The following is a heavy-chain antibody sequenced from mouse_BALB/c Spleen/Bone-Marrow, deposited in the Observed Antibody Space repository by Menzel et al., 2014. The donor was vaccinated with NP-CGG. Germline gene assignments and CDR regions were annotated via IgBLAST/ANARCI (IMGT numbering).Heavy chain of an antibody. CDR3: ARDGLDY. CDR2: ISSGGSYT. CDR1: GFTFSSYG. Sequence: EVKLVESGGDLVKPGGSLKLSCAASGFTFSSYGMSWVRPTPDKRLEWVATISSGGSYTYYPDSVKGRFTISRDNAKNTLYLQMSSLKSEDTAMYYCARDGLDYWGQGTTLTVSS. D-gene: IGHD3-1*01. J-gene: IGHJ2*01. V-gene: IGHV5-6*01.